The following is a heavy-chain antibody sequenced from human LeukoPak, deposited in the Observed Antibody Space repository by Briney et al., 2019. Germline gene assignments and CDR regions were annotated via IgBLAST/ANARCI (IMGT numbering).Heavy chain of an antibody. CDR2: ISSNGGST. V-gene: IGHV3-64*01. Sequence: GSLRLSCAASGFTFSSYAMHWVRQAPGKGLEYVSAISSNGGSTYYANSVKGRFTISRDNSKNTLYLQMGGLRAEDMAVYYCAREGGGTDFDYWGQGTLVTVSS. CDR3: AREGGGTDFDY. J-gene: IGHJ4*02. CDR1: GFTFSSYA. D-gene: IGHD4-23*01.